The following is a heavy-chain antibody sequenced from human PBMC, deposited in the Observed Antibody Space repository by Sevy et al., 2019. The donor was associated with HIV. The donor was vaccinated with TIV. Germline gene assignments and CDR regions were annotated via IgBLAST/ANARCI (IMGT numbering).Heavy chain of an antibody. D-gene: IGHD1-26*01. CDR3: ARAGDRYSGSYQTNLVDY. CDR2: ISYDGSNK. J-gene: IGHJ4*02. V-gene: IGHV3-30-3*01. Sequence: GGSLRLSCAASGFTFSSYAMHWVRQAPGKGLEWVAVISYDGSNKYYADSVKGRFTISRDNSKNTLYLQMSSLRAEDTAVYYCARAGDRYSGSYQTNLVDYWGQGTLVTVSS. CDR1: GFTFSSYA.